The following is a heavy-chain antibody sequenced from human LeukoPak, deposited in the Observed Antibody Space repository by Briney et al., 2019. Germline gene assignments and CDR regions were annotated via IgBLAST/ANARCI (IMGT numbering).Heavy chain of an antibody. Sequence: SQTLSLTCTVSGGSINNGGYYWSWIRQHPGKGLEWIGYIFYSGSTYYNPSLKSRVSISMDTSKNQFSLNLNSVTAADTAVYYCARDRRVTIFGMVTHRWLDPWGQGTLVTVSS. CDR2: IFYSGST. CDR3: ARDRRVTIFGMVTHRWLDP. V-gene: IGHV4-31*03. D-gene: IGHD3-3*01. CDR1: GGSINNGGYY. J-gene: IGHJ5*02.